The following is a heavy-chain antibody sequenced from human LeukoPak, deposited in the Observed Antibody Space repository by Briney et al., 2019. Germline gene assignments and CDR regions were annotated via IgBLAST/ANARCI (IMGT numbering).Heavy chain of an antibody. V-gene: IGHV3-73*01. CDR3: TRWEWDLPFDY. CDR1: GFTVSSNE. D-gene: IGHD1-26*01. J-gene: IGHJ4*02. CDR2: IRNKAKNYAT. Sequence: GGSLRLSCAASGFTVSSNEMSWVRQAAGKGLEWIGRIRNKAKNYATAYAASVTGRFTISRDDSKNTAYLQLNSLNTDDTAVYYCTRWEWDLPFDYWGQGTPVTVSS.